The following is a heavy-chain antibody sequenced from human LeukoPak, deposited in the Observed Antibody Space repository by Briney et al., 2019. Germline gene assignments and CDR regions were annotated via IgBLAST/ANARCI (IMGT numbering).Heavy chain of an antibody. CDR1: GYTFTSYA. J-gene: IGHJ5*02. Sequence: ASVKVSCKASGYTFTSYAIHWVRQAPGQRLEWMGWINAGSGNTKYLEEFQGRVTITRDTAASTAYVELSSLRSEDMAVYYCARGIAVAMSWFDPWGQGTLVTVSS. D-gene: IGHD6-19*01. CDR2: INAGSGNT. V-gene: IGHV1-3*03. CDR3: ARGIAVAMSWFDP.